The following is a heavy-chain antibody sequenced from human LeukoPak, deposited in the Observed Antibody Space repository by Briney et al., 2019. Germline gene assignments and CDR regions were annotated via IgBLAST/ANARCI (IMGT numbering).Heavy chain of an antibody. V-gene: IGHV4-39*07. CDR1: VGFTSSGTYY. CDR2: IYYSGTT. J-gene: IGHJ4*02. CDR3: ERAPDF. Sequence: SETLSLTCTVSVGFTSSGTYYWGWIRQPPGKGLEWIGSIYYSGTTYYNPSLKSRVTISVDTSKNQFSLKMTYMTAADTAMYYCERAPDFWGQGTLVAVSS.